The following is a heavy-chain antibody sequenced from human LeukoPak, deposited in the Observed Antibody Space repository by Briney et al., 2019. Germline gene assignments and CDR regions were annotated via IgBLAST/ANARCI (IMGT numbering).Heavy chain of an antibody. CDR1: GFNLSSYS. J-gene: IGHJ4*02. D-gene: IGHD6-13*01. Sequence: PGGSLRLSCAASGFNLSSYSMNWVRPAPGEGLEWVSYISSYSGTILYADSVKGRFTISRDSGKNSLYLQMNSLRDEDTAVYYCARAKSIAAAGIFDYWGQGTLVTVSS. CDR3: ARAKSIAAAGIFDY. V-gene: IGHV3-48*02. CDR2: ISSYSGTI.